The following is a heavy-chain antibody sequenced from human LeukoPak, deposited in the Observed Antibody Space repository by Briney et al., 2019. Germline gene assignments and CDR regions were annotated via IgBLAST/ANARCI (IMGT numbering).Heavy chain of an antibody. D-gene: IGHD3-22*01. J-gene: IGHJ4*02. CDR1: GFTFNSYW. CDR3: VVWGEDSSGHRFDH. V-gene: IGHV3-74*01. Sequence: PGGSLRLSCAASGFTFNSYWMHWVRQAPGKGLLWVSRTNTDGSSTHYAVSVKGRLTISRDNAKNMLYLQMNGLRAEDTAVYYCVVWGEDSSGHRFDHWGQGTLVTVSS. CDR2: TNTDGSST.